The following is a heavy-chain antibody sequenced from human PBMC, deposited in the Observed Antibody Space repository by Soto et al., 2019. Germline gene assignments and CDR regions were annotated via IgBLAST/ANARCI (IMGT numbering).Heavy chain of an antibody. CDR3: ARYYFDNSGYSNWFDP. CDR1: GGSISSGAYY. Sequence: QVQLQESDPGLVKPSQTLSLTCTVSGGSISSGAYYWSWIRQHSEKGLEWIGYMHYSGIAYYNPSLTSRVTISVDTSKNQFSLKLSSVTAADTAVYYCARYYFDNSGYSNWFDPWGRGTLVTVSS. V-gene: IGHV4-31*03. J-gene: IGHJ5*02. D-gene: IGHD3-22*01. CDR2: MHYSGIA.